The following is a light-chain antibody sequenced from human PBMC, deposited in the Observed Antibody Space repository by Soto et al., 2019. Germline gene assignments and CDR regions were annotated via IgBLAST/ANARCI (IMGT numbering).Light chain of an antibody. V-gene: IGKV3-11*01. Sequence: EIVWTQSPATLSLSPGERGTPSCRASQSVSSYLGCYQQKPGQAPRLLICDASDRATGVPARFSGSGSGTEFTLTISSLQSEDFAVYYCQQYHNWPITFGQGTRLENK. CDR1: QSVSSY. J-gene: IGKJ5*01. CDR3: QQYHNWPIT. CDR2: DAS.